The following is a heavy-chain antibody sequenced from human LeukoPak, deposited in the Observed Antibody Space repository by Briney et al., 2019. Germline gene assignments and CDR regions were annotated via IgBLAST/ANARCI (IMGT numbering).Heavy chain of an antibody. Sequence: PSETLSLTCAVYGGSFSGYYWSWIRQPPGKGLEWIGEINHSGSTNYNPSLKSRVTISVDTSKNQYSLKLSSVTAADTAVYYCARGVLYYYDSSGPYYFDYWGQGTLVTASS. CDR2: INHSGST. CDR1: GGSFSGYY. J-gene: IGHJ4*02. V-gene: IGHV4-34*01. D-gene: IGHD3-22*01. CDR3: ARGVLYYYDSSGPYYFDY.